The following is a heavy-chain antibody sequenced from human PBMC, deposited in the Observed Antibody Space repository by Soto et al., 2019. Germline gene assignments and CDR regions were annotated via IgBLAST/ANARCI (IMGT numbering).Heavy chain of an antibody. CDR1: GGSITRGGYY. Sequence: SETLSLTCTVSGGSITRGGYYWSWIRQHPGKGLEWIGYIYNSGTTYYNPSLRSRVTISVDTSKNQFSLKLTSVTAADTAVYYCARDPAPWGQGTLVTVSS. CDR3: ARDPAP. J-gene: IGHJ5*02. CDR2: IYNSGTT. V-gene: IGHV4-31*03.